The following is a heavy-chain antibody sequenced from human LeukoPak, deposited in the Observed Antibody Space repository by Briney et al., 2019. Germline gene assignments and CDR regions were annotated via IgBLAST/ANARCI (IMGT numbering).Heavy chain of an antibody. J-gene: IGHJ4*02. CDR1: GFTFSDYY. D-gene: IGHD3-22*01. CDR3: ARSVYYDSSGSDY. CDR2: ISSSSSYT. V-gene: IGHV3-11*03. Sequence: PGRSLRLSCAASGFTFSDYYMSWIRQAPGKGLEWGSYISSSSSYTNYPASVKDRFTISRDHAKNSLYLQMNSLRAEDTAVYYCARSVYYDSSGSDYWGQGTLVTVSS.